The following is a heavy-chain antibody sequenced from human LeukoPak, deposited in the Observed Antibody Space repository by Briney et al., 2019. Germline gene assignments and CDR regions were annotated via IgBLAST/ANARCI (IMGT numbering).Heavy chain of an antibody. V-gene: IGHV3-7*01. CDR2: IKQDGSEK. J-gene: IGHJ6*02. CDR3: ARGNSNYETYYYGMDV. Sequence: GGSLRLSCAASGFTFSSYWMSWVRQAPGKGLEWVANIKQDGSEKYYVDSVKGRFTISRDNAKNSLYLQMNSLRAEDTAVYYCARGNSNYETYYYGMDVWGQGTTVTVSS. D-gene: IGHD4-11*01. CDR1: GFTFSSYW.